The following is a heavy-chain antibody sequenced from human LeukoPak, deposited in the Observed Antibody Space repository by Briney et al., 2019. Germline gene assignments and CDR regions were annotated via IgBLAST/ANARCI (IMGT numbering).Heavy chain of an antibody. D-gene: IGHD5-24*01. CDR3: ARTIPPRDAFYF. J-gene: IGHJ3*01. CDR1: GYNFKSYW. CDR2: IYPGDSDT. V-gene: IGHV5-51*01. Sequence: PGESLKISCKGSGYNFKSYWINWVRQMPGKGLEYIGIIYPGDSDTRYSPSFQGQVTISADTSVSTAYLQWSSLKASDTAIYYCARTIPPRDAFYFWGQGTMVTGSS.